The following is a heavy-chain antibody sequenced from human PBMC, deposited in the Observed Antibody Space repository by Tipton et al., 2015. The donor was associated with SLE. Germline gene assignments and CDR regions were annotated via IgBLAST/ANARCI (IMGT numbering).Heavy chain of an antibody. V-gene: IGHV4-38-2*01. Sequence: LSLTCSVSNYSLTNDYYWGWVRQPPGKGLEWIGSFHQGGTTFYMPSLKSRVTLLLDMSNNEFSLKLFSVTAADTAVYYCARSLALSLFGVTIPGAMDVWGKGTTVIVSS. CDR3: ARSLALSLFGVTIPGAMDV. CDR2: FHQGGTT. J-gene: IGHJ6*03. CDR1: NYSLTNDYY. D-gene: IGHD3-3*02.